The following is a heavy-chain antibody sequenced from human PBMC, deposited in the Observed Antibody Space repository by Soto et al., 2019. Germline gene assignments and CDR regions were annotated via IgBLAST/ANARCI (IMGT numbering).Heavy chain of an antibody. CDR1: GGSFSGYY. CDR2: INHSGST. CDR3: ARRGDTAMATWWFDP. J-gene: IGHJ5*02. Sequence: SETLSLTCAVYGGSFSGYYWSWIRQPPGKGLEWIGEINHSGSTNYNPSLKSRVTISVDTSKNQFSLKLSSVTAADTAVYYCARRGDTAMATWWFDPWGQGTLVTVSS. D-gene: IGHD5-18*01. V-gene: IGHV4-34*01.